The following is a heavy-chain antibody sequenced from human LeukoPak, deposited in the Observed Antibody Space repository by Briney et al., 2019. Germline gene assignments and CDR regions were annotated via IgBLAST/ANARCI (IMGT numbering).Heavy chain of an antibody. J-gene: IGHJ4*02. D-gene: IGHD3-9*01. CDR2: ISGDGSTT. V-gene: IGHV3-74*01. CDR1: GFTFSSYW. Sequence: PGGSLRLSCAASGFTFSSYWMHWVRQAPGMGLVWVSRISGDGSTTSYADSVKGRFTISRDNATNTLYLQMNSLRAEDTAVYYCARLDILTGNYYYFNFWGQGTLVTVSS. CDR3: ARLDILTGNYYYFNF.